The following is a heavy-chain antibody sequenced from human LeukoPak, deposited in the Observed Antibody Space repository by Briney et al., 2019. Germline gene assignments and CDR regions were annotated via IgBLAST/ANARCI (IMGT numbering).Heavy chain of an antibody. CDR2: INRDGSGT. J-gene: IGHJ4*02. Sequence: QPGGSLRLSCAASGFTFSDYCMHWVRQAPGKGLVWVSRINRDGSGTNYPDSVKGRFTMSRDNAKNTLYLQMNSLRAEDTAVYYCARGGARIGEYTYGFDYWGQGALVTVSS. CDR1: GFTFSDYC. CDR3: ARGGARIGEYTYGFDY. V-gene: IGHV3-74*01. D-gene: IGHD5-18*01.